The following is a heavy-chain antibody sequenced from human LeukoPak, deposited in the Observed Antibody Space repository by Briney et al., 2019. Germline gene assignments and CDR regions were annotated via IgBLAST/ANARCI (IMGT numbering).Heavy chain of an antibody. V-gene: IGHV1-69*06. CDR1: GYTFTGYY. CDR3: ATPERYYYDSSGLGRELFDY. CDR2: IIPIFGTA. J-gene: IGHJ4*02. D-gene: IGHD3-22*01. Sequence: SVKVSCKASGYTFTGYYMHWVRQAPGQGLEWMGGIIPIFGTANYAQKFQGRVTITADKSTSTAYMELSSLRSEDTAVYYCATPERYYYDSSGLGRELFDYWGQGTLVTVSS.